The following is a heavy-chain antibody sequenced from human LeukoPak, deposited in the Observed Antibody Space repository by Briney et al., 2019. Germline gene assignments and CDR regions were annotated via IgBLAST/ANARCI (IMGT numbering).Heavy chain of an antibody. D-gene: IGHD1-26*01. CDR2: ISTYSGNT. CDR3: ARGEPIFDY. J-gene: IGHJ4*02. Sequence: GTSVRVSCKASGYTFTTFGTTWVRQAPGEGLEWMGWISTYSGNTRYAQKFQGRVTMTTDTSASTAYMELRSLRSDDTAVYYCARGEPIFDYWGQGTLVTVSS. V-gene: IGHV1-18*01. CDR1: GYTFTTFG.